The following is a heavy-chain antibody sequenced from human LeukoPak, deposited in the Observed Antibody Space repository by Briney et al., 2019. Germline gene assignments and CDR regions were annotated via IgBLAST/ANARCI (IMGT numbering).Heavy chain of an antibody. Sequence: GGSLRLSCAASGFIVSRNYMSWVRQAPGKGLEWVSVLYSGGIAHYADSVKGRFIISRDNSKNTLYLQMNSLRVEDTAVCYCARGQPDSTSSAFDIWGQGTMVTVSS. V-gene: IGHV3-53*01. D-gene: IGHD6-6*01. CDR3: ARGQPDSTSSAFDI. J-gene: IGHJ3*02. CDR2: LYSGGIA. CDR1: GFIVSRNY.